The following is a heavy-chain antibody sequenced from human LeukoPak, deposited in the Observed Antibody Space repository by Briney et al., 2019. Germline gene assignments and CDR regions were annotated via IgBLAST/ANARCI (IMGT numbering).Heavy chain of an antibody. D-gene: IGHD3-3*01. CDR3: ARLASHDFWSGYPNWFDP. Sequence: ASVKVSCKASGYTFTSYGISWVRQAPGQGLEWMGWISAYNGNTNYAQKLQGRVTMTTDTSTSTAYMELGSLRSDDTAVYYCARLASHDFWSGYPNWFDPWGQGTLVTVSS. CDR1: GYTFTSYG. J-gene: IGHJ5*02. V-gene: IGHV1-18*01. CDR2: ISAYNGNT.